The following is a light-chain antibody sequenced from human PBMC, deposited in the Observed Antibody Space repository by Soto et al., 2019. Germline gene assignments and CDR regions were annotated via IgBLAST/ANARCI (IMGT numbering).Light chain of an antibody. CDR2: GAS. CDR3: QQRTNWLT. CDR1: QSVSNSY. J-gene: IGKJ4*02. Sequence: EIVLTQSPGTLSLSPGERATLSCRASQSVSNSYLAWYQQRPGQAPRLLIYGASSRATGIPDRFSGGGSGTDFSLTISSLEPEDFAVYYCQQRTNWLTFGGGTRVEI. V-gene: IGKV3D-20*02.